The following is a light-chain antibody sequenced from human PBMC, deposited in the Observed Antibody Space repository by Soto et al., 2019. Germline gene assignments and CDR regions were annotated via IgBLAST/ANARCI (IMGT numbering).Light chain of an antibody. CDR2: GAS. Sequence: EIVMTQSPPTLSVSPGERATLSCRASQSVSDNLAWYQQRPGQAPRLLIFGASTRATGIPARFSGSGSGTEFTLTISSLQSEDFAVYYCQQYNNWPPVYTFGQGTKLEIK. V-gene: IGKV3-15*01. CDR1: QSVSDN. J-gene: IGKJ2*01. CDR3: QQYNNWPPVYT.